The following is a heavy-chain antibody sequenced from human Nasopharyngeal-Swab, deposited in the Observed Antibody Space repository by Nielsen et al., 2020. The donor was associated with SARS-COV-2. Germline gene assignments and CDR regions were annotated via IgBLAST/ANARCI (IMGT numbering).Heavy chain of an antibody. D-gene: IGHD2-2*01. CDR1: GFTFSSYG. J-gene: IGHJ6*03. V-gene: IGHV3-33*01. Sequence: GGSLRLSCSASGFTFSSYGMHWVRQAPGKGLEWVAVIWYDGSNKYYADSVKGRFTISRDNSKNTLHLQMNSLRAEDTAVYYCARDGCSSTSCYGAMHYYYYMDVWGKGTTVTVSS. CDR2: IWYDGSNK. CDR3: ARDGCSSTSCYGAMHYYYYMDV.